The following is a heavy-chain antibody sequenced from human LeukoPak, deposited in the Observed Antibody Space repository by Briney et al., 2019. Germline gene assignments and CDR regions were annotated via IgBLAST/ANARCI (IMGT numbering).Heavy chain of an antibody. D-gene: IGHD3-9*01. CDR2: IYDRGSRT. J-gene: IGHJ4*02. V-gene: IGHV3-23*01. CDR3: AHRTGLDY. CDR1: GFTFSSFE. Sequence: GGSLRLSCTASGFTFSSFEMSWVRQAPGKGLEWVSTIYDRGSRTYYADSVKGRFTISRDNSRNTLYLQMNSLRAEDTAIYYCAHRTGLDYWGQGTLVTVSS.